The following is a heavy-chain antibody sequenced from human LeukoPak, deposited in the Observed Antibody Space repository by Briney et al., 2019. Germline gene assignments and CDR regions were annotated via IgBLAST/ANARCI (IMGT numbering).Heavy chain of an antibody. CDR1: GGSISNSRDY. CDR2: IYYSGST. V-gene: IGHV4-39*07. Sequence: SETLPITCTVSGGSISNSRDYCAWIRQPPGKGLEWIANIYYSGSTYYSPSLKSRVTISVDTSKNQFSLKLSSVTAADTAVYYCARAYYYDSSGYLDYWGQGTLVTVSS. J-gene: IGHJ4*02. D-gene: IGHD3-22*01. CDR3: ARAYYYDSSGYLDY.